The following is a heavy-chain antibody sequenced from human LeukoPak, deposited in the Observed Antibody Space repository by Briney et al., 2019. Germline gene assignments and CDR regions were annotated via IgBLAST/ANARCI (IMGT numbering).Heavy chain of an antibody. CDR1: GYSISSGYY. V-gene: IGHV4-38-2*02. CDR3: ARVKLGGYEGDY. D-gene: IGHD5-12*01. CDR2: IYHSGST. J-gene: IGHJ4*02. Sequence: SETLSLTCTVSGYSISSGYYWGWIRQPPGKGRGGIGSIYHSGSTYYNPSLKSRVTISVDTSKNQFSLKLSSVTAADTAVYYCARVKLGGYEGDYWGQGTLVTVSS.